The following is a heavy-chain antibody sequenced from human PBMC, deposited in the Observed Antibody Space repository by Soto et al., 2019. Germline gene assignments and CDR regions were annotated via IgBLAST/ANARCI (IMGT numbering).Heavy chain of an antibody. D-gene: IGHD1-1*01. CDR2: ISYDGSSK. V-gene: IGHV3-30-3*01. J-gene: IGHJ2*01. Sequence: QVQLVESGGGVVQPGRSLRLSCAASGFTFSSYAMHWVRQAPGKGLEWVAVISYDGSSKYYADSVKGRFTISRDNSKNPLYLQMNSLRTEDTAVYYCASPLWLDAYNWGSFYLWGRATLVTVSS. CDR1: GFTFSSYA. CDR3: ASPLWLDAYNWGSFYL.